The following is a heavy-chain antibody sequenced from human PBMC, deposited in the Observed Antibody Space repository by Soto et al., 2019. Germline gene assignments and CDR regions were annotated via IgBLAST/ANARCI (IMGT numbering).Heavy chain of an antibody. CDR3: AADYDFWSGPGY. CDR1: GFTFTSSA. CDR2: IVVGSGNT. J-gene: IGHJ4*02. D-gene: IGHD3-3*01. V-gene: IGHV1-58*01. Sequence: SVKVSCKASGFTFTSSAVQWVRQARGQRLEWIGWIVVGSGNTNYAQMFQERVTITRDMSTSTAYMEMSSLRSADTDVYYCAADYDFWSGPGYWGQGTLVTVSS.